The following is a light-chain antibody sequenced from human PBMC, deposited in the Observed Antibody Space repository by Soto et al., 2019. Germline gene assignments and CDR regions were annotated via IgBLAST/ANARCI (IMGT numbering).Light chain of an antibody. Sequence: EMFLTQLPATRPWSPGERATLSCRASQSVNIYLAWYQQKPGQAPRLLIYDASNRATGIPARFSGSGSGTDFTLTISSLESEDFAVFYCQQRANWALTFGGGTKVDIK. J-gene: IGKJ4*01. CDR2: DAS. V-gene: IGKV3-11*01. CDR3: QQRANWALT. CDR1: QSVNIY.